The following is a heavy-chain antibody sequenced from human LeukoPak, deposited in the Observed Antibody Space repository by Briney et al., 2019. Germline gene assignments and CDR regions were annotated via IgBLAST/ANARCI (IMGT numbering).Heavy chain of an antibody. V-gene: IGHV4-39*01. CDR2: IYYSGST. CDR1: GGSISSSSYY. J-gene: IGHJ4*02. Sequence: SETLSLTCTVSGGSISSSSYYWGWIRQPPGKGLEWIGSIYYSGSTYHNPSLKSRVTISVDTSKNQFSLKLSSVTAADTAVYYCARRSMGDTFDYWGQGTLVTVSS. CDR3: ARRSMGDTFDY. D-gene: IGHD2-21*02.